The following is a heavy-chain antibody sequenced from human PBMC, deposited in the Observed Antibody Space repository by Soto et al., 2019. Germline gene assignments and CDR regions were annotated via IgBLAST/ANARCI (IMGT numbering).Heavy chain of an antibody. Sequence: PGGSLRLSCAASGFTFRTYGMSWVRQAPGKGLKWVSSISGSGDTIYYADSVKGRFTISRDNAKNSLYLQMNSLRAEDTAVYYCARESYGRIHPDAFDIWGQGTMVTVSS. CDR3: ARESYGRIHPDAFDI. J-gene: IGHJ3*02. CDR2: ISGSGDTI. CDR1: GFTFRTYG. D-gene: IGHD5-18*01. V-gene: IGHV3-48*04.